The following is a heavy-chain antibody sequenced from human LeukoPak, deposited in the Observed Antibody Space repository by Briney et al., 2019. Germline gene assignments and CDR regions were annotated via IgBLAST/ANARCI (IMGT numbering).Heavy chain of an antibody. CDR3: ASARGEWELPGAFDI. J-gene: IGHJ3*02. CDR2: ISHSGSTI. V-gene: IGHV3-11*04. D-gene: IGHD1-26*01. CDR1: GYMFSDYY. Sequence: PGGSLRLSCAASGYMFSDYYMSWIRRAPEKGLEWLSYISHSGSTIYYADSVKGRFTISRDNAKNSLYLQMNSLRAEDTAVYYCASARGEWELPGAFDIWGQGTMVTVSS.